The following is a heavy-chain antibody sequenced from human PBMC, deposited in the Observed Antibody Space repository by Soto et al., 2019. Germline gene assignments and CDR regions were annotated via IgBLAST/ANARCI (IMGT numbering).Heavy chain of an antibody. CDR3: ARDHDYGDFNWFDP. Sequence: SETLSLTCTVSGGSISSYYWSWIRQPAGKGLEWIGRIYTSGSTNYNPSLKSRVTMSVDTSKNQFSLKLSSVTAADTAVYYCARDHDYGDFNWFDPWGQGTLVTVS. CDR2: IYTSGST. D-gene: IGHD4-17*01. V-gene: IGHV4-4*07. J-gene: IGHJ5*02. CDR1: GGSISSYY.